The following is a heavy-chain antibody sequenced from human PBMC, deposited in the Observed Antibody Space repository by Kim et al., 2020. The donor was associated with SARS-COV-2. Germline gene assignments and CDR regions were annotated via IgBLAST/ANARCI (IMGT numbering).Heavy chain of an antibody. CDR1: GFTFSSYS. V-gene: IGHV3-21*01. Sequence: GGSLRLSCAASGFTFSSYSMNWVRQAPGKGLEWVSSISSSSSYIYYADSVKGRFTISRDNAKNSLYLQMNSLRAEDTAVYYCARGDIAARPRKGYFQHWGQGTLVTVSS. CDR2: ISSSSSYI. D-gene: IGHD6-6*01. J-gene: IGHJ1*01. CDR3: ARGDIAARPRKGYFQH.